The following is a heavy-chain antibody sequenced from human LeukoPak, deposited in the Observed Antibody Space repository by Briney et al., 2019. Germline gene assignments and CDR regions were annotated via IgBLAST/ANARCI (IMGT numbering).Heavy chain of an antibody. J-gene: IGHJ4*02. CDR3: ARGRGTAWYNWKRDNLAYYFDY. CDR1: GYTFTSYD. CDR2: MNPNSGNT. V-gene: IGHV1-8*01. Sequence: ASVKVSCKASGYTFTSYDINWVRQATGQGLEWMGWMNPNSGNTGYAQKFQGRVTMTRNTSISTAYMELSSLRSGDTAVYYCARGRGTAWYNWKRDNLAYYFDYWGQGTLVTVSS. D-gene: IGHD1-1*01.